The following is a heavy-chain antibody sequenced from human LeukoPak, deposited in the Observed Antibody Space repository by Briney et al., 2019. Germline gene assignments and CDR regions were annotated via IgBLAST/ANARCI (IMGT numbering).Heavy chain of an antibody. D-gene: IGHD2-21*01. Sequence: QPGGSLRLSCAASGFTFHDYAMHWVRQAPGKGLEWVSLISGDGGSTYYADSVRGRFTISRDNSKNTVYVQMNSLRAEDTAVYFCVVVSYCAVDCYDYWGQGTLVTVSS. CDR3: VVVSYCAVDCYDY. J-gene: IGHJ4*02. V-gene: IGHV3-43*02. CDR1: GFTFHDYA. CDR2: ISGDGGST.